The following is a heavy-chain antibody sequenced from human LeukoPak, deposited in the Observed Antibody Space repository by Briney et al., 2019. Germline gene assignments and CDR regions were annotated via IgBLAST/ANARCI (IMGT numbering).Heavy chain of an antibody. J-gene: IGHJ5*02. Sequence: GGSLRLSCAASGFTFSGYWMSWGRQALGKGLECVANIKEDGSEKYYVDSAKGRFTISRDNAENSLFLQMNSLRAEDTAVYYCGRGHYGDYAWGQGTLVTVSS. CDR2: IKEDGSEK. V-gene: IGHV3-7*01. CDR3: GRGHYGDYA. CDR1: GFTFSGYW. D-gene: IGHD4-17*01.